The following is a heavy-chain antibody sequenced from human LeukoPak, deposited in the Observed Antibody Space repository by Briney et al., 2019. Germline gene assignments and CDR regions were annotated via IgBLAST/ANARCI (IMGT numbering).Heavy chain of an antibody. CDR2: INPNSGGT. CDR3: AVLPAADYGMDV. CDR1: GYTFTGYY. D-gene: IGHD2-2*01. V-gene: IGHV1-2*02. J-gene: IGHJ6*02. Sequence: ASVKVSCKASGYTFTGYYMHWVRQAPGQGLEWMGWINPNSGGTNYAQKFQGRVTMTRDTSISTAYMELSRLRSDDTAVYYCAVLPAADYGMDVWGQGTTVTVSS.